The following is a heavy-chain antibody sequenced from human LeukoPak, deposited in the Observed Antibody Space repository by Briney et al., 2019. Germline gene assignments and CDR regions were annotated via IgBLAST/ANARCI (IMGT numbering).Heavy chain of an antibody. CDR2: VYYTGTS. V-gene: IGHV4-39*02. Sequence: SETLSLTCSVSGDSINSVRYYWGWVRQPPGKGLEWIGAVYYTGTSHYNPSLNNRVSLSVDTSKNSFSLKLTSATAADTAVYFCASLDIGYKYVSTFSAPYYYYMDVWGKGTTVTVSS. CDR3: ASLDIGYKYVSTFSAPYYYYMDV. CDR1: GDSINSVRYY. J-gene: IGHJ6*03. D-gene: IGHD5-18*01.